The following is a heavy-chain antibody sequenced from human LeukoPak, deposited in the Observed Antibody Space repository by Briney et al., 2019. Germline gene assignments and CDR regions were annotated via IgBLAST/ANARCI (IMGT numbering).Heavy chain of an antibody. CDR2: IKSITDGGTT. CDR1: GFTFSNAW. CDR3: TTDDYGDYVRDY. J-gene: IGHJ4*02. V-gene: IGHV3-15*01. Sequence: GGSLRLSCAASGFTFSNAWMSWVRQAPGKGLEWVGRIKSITDGGTTDYAAPVKGRFTISRDDSKNTLYLQMNSLKTEDTAVYYCTTDDYGDYVRDYWGQGTLVTVSS. D-gene: IGHD4-17*01.